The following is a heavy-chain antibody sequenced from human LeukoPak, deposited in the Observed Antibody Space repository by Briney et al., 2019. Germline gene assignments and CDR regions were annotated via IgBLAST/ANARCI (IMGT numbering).Heavy chain of an antibody. Sequence: GGSLRLSCAASGFTFSSYWMSWVRQAPGKGLEWVANIKQDGSEKYHVDSVKGRFTISRDNAKNSLYLQMNSLGAEDTAVYYCARDSYYYDSSGDFGYWGQGTLVTVSS. CDR2: IKQDGSEK. V-gene: IGHV3-7*01. CDR1: GFTFSSYW. CDR3: ARDSYYYDSSGDFGY. J-gene: IGHJ4*02. D-gene: IGHD3-22*01.